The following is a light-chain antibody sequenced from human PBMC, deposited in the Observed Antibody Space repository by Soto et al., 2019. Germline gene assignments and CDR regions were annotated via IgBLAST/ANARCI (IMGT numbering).Light chain of an antibody. CDR2: DVS. Sequence: QSALTQPASVSGSPGQSITISCTGASSDLGDYDYVSWYQHHPGEVPKLIIYDVSNRPSGVSNRFSGSKSGNTASLTISGLQVEDEADYYCSSFTVSTTVLFGGGTKLTVL. CDR1: SSDLGDYDY. V-gene: IGLV2-14*01. J-gene: IGLJ2*01. CDR3: SSFTVSTTVL.